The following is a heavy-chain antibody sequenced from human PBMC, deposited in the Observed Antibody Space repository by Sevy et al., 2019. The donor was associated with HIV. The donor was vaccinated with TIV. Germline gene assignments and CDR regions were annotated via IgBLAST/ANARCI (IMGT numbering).Heavy chain of an antibody. CDR3: ARRGYSYGYRGYFQH. CDR2: ISSSGSTI. D-gene: IGHD5-18*01. J-gene: IGHJ1*01. CDR1: GFTFSDYY. V-gene: IGHV3-11*01. Sequence: GGSLRLSCAASGFTFSDYYMSWIRQAPGKGLEWVSYISSSGSTIYYADSVKARFTTSRDNAKNSLYLQMNSLRAEDTAFYYCARRGYSYGYRGYFQHWGQGTLVTVSS.